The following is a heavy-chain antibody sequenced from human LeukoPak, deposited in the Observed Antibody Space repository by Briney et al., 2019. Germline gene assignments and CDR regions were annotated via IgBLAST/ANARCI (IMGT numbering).Heavy chain of an antibody. D-gene: IGHD3-22*01. CDR2: IFPKTGAT. Sequence: ASVKVSRKPSGYTFTDYHIYWLRQAPGQGLEWMAWIFPKTGATTYAREFQGRVTLTSDTSIRTAYMDLRALTSDDTAVYFCRRTGVGSGLTYWGQGTQVTVSS. CDR1: GYTFTDYH. V-gene: IGHV1-2*02. J-gene: IGHJ4*02. CDR3: RRTGVGSGLTY.